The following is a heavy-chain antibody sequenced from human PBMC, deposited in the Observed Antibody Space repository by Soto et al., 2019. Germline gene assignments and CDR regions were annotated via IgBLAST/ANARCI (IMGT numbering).Heavy chain of an antibody. J-gene: IGHJ5*02. Sequence: SETLSLTCTVSGGSISSGGYSWSWIRQPPGKGLEWIGYIYYSGSTYYNPSLKSRVTISVDTSKNQFSLKLRSVTAADTAVYYCARITYYYGSGHQWTDNWFDPWGQGTLVTVSS. CDR3: ARITYYYGSGHQWTDNWFDP. D-gene: IGHD3-10*01. CDR2: IYYSGST. V-gene: IGHV4-30-2*02. CDR1: GGSISSGGYS.